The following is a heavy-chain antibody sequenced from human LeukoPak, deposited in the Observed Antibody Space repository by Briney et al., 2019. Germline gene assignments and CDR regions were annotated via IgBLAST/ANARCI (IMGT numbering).Heavy chain of an antibody. Sequence: PGGSLRLSCAASGFTVGTTYMSWVRQTPGKGLECVSLIYAGGGTYYADSVQGRFTISRDTFKNTVYLQMNSLRAEDTAVYYCTTDSLWFGPDQWGQGTLVTVSS. CDR1: GFTVGTTY. V-gene: IGHV3-66*01. D-gene: IGHD3-10*01. CDR2: IYAGGGT. J-gene: IGHJ5*02. CDR3: TTDSLWFGPDQ.